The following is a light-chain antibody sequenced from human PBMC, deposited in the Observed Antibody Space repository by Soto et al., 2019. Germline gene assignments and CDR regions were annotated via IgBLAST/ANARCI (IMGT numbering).Light chain of an antibody. Sequence: QSALTQPRSVSGSPGQSVTISCTGTSRDVGNYNYVSWYQQFPGKAPKLMIYDSNQRPSGVPHRFSGSKSGNTASLTISGLQPGDEADYHCCSYAGAHTVIFGGGTKLTVL. CDR1: SRDVGNYNY. V-gene: IGLV2-11*01. CDR2: DSN. J-gene: IGLJ2*01. CDR3: CSYAGAHTVI.